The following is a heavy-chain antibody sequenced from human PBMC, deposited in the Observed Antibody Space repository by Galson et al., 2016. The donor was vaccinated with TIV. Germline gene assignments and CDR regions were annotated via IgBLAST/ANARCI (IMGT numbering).Heavy chain of an antibody. J-gene: IGHJ4*02. D-gene: IGHD6-13*01. CDR2: FDPEVAKT. V-gene: IGHV1-24*01. Sequence: SVKVSCKVSGNSLNELVIHWVRQAPGKGLEWMGGFDPEVAKTVYAQNLQDRVTMTTDTSTSTAYMELRRLRSDDTAVYYCARAPPLYYSSWPMDHWGQGTLVTISS. CDR3: ARAPPLYYSSWPMDH. CDR1: GNSLNELV.